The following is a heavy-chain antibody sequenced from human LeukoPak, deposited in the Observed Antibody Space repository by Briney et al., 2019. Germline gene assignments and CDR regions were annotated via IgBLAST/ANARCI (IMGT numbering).Heavy chain of an antibody. J-gene: IGHJ4*02. CDR1: GFTFSSYS. CDR2: ISGSGGST. V-gene: IGHV3-23*01. CDR3: AIREMYSSGWCLGY. Sequence: GGSLRLSCAASGFTFSSYSMSWVRQAPGKGLEWVSAISGSGGSTYYADSVKGRFTISRDNSKNTLYLQMNSLRAEDTALYYCAIREMYSSGWCLGYWGQGTLVTVSS. D-gene: IGHD6-19*01.